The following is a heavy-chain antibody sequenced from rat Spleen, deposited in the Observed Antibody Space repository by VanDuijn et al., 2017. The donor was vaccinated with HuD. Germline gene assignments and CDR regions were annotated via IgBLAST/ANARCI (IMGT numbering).Heavy chain of an antibody. D-gene: IGHD5-1*01. J-gene: IGHJ2*01. CDR1: GFTFSSYV. CDR3: ARERNWERYFDY. V-gene: IGHV5-43*01. CDR2: INTYSSDT. Sequence: EVQLVESGGGLVQPGSSLKVSCVASGFTFSSYVMHWFRQAPENGIEWLTYINTYSSDTHYAETVKGRFTISRDNAKNTVDMQLSSLRSEDTAMYFCARERNWERYFDYWGQGVMVTVSS.